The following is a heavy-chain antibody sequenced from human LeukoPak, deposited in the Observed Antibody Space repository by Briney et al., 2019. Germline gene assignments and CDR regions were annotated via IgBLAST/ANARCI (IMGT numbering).Heavy chain of an antibody. Sequence: GASVKVSCKASAYTFTSYGISWVRQAPGQGLEWMGWLSAYNGNTNYAQKLQGRVTMTTDTSTSTAYMELRSLRSDDTAVYYCAREHERYVWGSYRYFDYWGQGTLVTVSS. CDR2: LSAYNGNT. D-gene: IGHD3-16*02. CDR3: AREHERYVWGSYRYFDY. J-gene: IGHJ4*02. CDR1: AYTFTSYG. V-gene: IGHV1-18*01.